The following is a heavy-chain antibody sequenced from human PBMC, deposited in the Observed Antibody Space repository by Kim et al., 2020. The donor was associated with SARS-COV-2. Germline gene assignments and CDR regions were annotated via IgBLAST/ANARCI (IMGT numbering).Heavy chain of an antibody. CDR2: IIPILGIA. CDR3: ARDRVVPAAPFLGYYFDY. V-gene: IGHV1-69*04. CDR1: GGTFSSYA. D-gene: IGHD2-2*01. Sequence: SVKVSCKASGGTFSSYAISWVRQAPGQGLEWMGRIIPILGIANYAQKFQGRVTITADKSTSTAYMELSSLRSEDTAVYYCARDRVVPAAPFLGYYFDYWGQGTLVTVSS. J-gene: IGHJ4*02.